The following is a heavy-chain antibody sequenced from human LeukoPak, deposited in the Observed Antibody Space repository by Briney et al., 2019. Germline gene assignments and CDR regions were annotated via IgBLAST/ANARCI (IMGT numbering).Heavy chain of an antibody. Sequence: SETLSLTCAVYGGSFSGYYWSWIRQPPGKGLEWIGEINHSGSTNYNPSLKSRVTISVDTSKNHFSLKLISVTAADTAVYYCARDSGTTGEVKFDPWGQGMLVTVSS. CDR1: GGSFSGYY. V-gene: IGHV4-34*01. CDR3: ARDSGTTGEVKFDP. J-gene: IGHJ5*02. CDR2: INHSGST. D-gene: IGHD3-10*01.